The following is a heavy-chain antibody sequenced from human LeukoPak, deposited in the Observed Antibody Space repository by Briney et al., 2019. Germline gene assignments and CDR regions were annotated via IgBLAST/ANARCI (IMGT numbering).Heavy chain of an antibody. CDR1: GGFISSYY. CDR2: IYYSGST. D-gene: IGHD5-18*01. J-gene: IGHJ4*02. V-gene: IGHV4-59*01. CDR3: ARYTAMVRDYFDY. Sequence: PSETLSLTCTVSGGFISSYYWSWIRQPPGKGLEWIGYIYYSGSTNYNPSLKSRVTISVDTSKNQFSLKLSSVTAADTAVYYCARYTAMVRDYFDYWGQGTLVTVSS.